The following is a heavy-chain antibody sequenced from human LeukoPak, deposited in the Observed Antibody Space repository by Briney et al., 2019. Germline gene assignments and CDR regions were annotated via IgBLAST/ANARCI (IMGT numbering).Heavy chain of an antibody. Sequence: ASVKVSCEVSGYTLTELSMHWVRQAPGKGLEWMGGFDPEDGETIYAQKFQGRVTMTEDTSTDTAYMELSSLRSEDTAVYYCATFELAYCGGDCYSVWGQGTLVTVSS. CDR3: ATFELAYCGGDCYSV. V-gene: IGHV1-24*01. D-gene: IGHD2-21*02. CDR2: FDPEDGET. CDR1: GYTLTELS. J-gene: IGHJ4*02.